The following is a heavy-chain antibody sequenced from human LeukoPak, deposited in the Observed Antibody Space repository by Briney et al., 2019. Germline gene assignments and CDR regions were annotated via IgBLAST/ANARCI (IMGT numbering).Heavy chain of an antibody. V-gene: IGHV3-21*01. CDR3: ARYCSGGSCYLANDY. D-gene: IGHD2-15*01. Sequence: GGSLRLSCAASGFTFSSYSMNWVRQAPGKGLEWFSSISSSSSYIYYADSVKGRFTISRDNAKNSLYLQMNSLRAEDTAVYYCARYCSGGSCYLANDYWGQGTLVTVSS. CDR1: GFTFSSYS. J-gene: IGHJ4*02. CDR2: ISSSSSYI.